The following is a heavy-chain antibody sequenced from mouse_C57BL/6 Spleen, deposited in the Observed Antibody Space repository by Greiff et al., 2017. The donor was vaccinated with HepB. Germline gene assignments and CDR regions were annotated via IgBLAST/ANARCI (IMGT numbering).Heavy chain of an antibody. CDR3: ARYDYDGDFAY. V-gene: IGHV1-64*01. D-gene: IGHD2-4*01. J-gene: IGHJ3*01. Sequence: VQLQQSGAELVKPGASVKLSCKASGYTFTSYWMHWVKQRPGQGLEWIGMIHPNSGSTNYNEKFKSKATLTVDKSSSTAYMQLSSLTSEDSAVYYCARYDYDGDFAYWGQGTLVTVSA. CDR1: GYTFTSYW. CDR2: IHPNSGST.